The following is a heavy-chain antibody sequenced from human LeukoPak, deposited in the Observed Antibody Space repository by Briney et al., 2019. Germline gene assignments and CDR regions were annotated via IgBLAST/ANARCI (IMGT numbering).Heavy chain of an antibody. D-gene: IGHD3-22*01. V-gene: IGHV4-59*01. CDR1: GGSISSYY. CDR2: IYYSGST. J-gene: IGHJ4*02. Sequence: SETLSLTCTVSGGSISSYYWSWIRQPPGKGLEWIGYIYYSGSTNYSPSLKSRVTISVDTSKNQFSLKLSSVTAADTAVYYCARRDYYDSSGYFDYWGQGTLVTVSS. CDR3: ARRDYYDSSGYFDY.